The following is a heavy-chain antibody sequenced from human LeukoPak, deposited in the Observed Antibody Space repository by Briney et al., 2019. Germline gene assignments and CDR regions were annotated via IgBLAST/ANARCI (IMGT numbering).Heavy chain of an antibody. D-gene: IGHD2-8*01. CDR1: GGSISSSSYY. J-gene: IGHJ4*02. CDR2: IYYSGST. CDR3: ARGMGDIVLMQFGY. V-gene: IGHV4-39*01. Sequence: SETLSLTCTVSGGSISSSSYYWGWIRQPPGKGLEWIGSIYYSGSTYYNPSLESRVTISVDTSKNQFSLKLSSVTAADTAVYYCARGMGDIVLMQFGYWGQGTLVTVSS.